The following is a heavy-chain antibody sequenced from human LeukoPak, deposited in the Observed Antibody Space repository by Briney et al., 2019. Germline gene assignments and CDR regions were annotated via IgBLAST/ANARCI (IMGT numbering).Heavy chain of an antibody. Sequence: ASVKVSCKAFGYTFTGYYMHWVRQAPGQGLEWMGWISPNSGGTNYAQKFQGRVTLTRDTSISTAYMELSRLRSDDTAVYYCARPYNRNDFRDAFDIWGQGTMVTVSS. CDR2: ISPNSGGT. CDR1: GYTFTGYY. D-gene: IGHD1-1*01. J-gene: IGHJ3*02. CDR3: ARPYNRNDFRDAFDI. V-gene: IGHV1-2*02.